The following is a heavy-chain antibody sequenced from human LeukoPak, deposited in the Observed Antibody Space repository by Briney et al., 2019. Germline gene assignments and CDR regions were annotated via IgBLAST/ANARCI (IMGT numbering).Heavy chain of an antibody. D-gene: IGHD3-16*01. V-gene: IGHV3-48*01. CDR2: ISSFSGTI. CDR3: ARDQGGVGY. Sequence: GGSLRLSCVASGITSSSYSMNWVRQAPGKGLEWVSYISSFSGTINYADYVKGRFTISRDNAKNSLYLQMNSLRAEDTAVYYCARDQGGVGYWGQGTLVTVSS. J-gene: IGHJ4*02. CDR1: GITSSSYS.